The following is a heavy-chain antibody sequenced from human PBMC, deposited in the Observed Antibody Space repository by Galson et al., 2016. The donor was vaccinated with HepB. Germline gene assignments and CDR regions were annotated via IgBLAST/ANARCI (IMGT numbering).Heavy chain of an antibody. CDR1: GFTFSSYW. J-gene: IGHJ6*02. CDR3: ARENIVAATGPTYYYYYGMDV. CDR2: IKQDGSEK. V-gene: IGHV3-7*03. D-gene: IGHD5-12*01. Sequence: SLRLSCAASGFTFSSYWMSWVRQAPGKGLEWVANIKQDGSEKYYVDSVKGRFTISRDNAKNSLYLQMNSLRAEDTAVYYCARENIVAATGPTYYYYYGMDVWGQGTTVTVSS.